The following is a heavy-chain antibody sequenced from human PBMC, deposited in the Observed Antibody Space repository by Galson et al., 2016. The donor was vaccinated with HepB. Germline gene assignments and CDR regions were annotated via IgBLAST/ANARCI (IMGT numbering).Heavy chain of an antibody. D-gene: IGHD3-16*01. CDR3: ARIHLGEGKAFDI. J-gene: IGHJ3*02. V-gene: IGHV1-2*04. Sequence: SVKVSCKASGYIFTGYYIHWVRQAPGQGLEWLGWINPNTGVTSSSQKFQDCVTMTRDTSITTAYIELSRLRSDDTAVYYCARIHLGEGKAFDIWGQGPMVTVSS. CDR2: INPNTGVT. CDR1: GYIFTGYY.